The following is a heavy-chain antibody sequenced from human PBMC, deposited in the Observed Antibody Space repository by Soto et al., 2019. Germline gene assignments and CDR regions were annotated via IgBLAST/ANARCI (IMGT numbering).Heavy chain of an antibody. CDR1: GGSVTSGTFY. V-gene: IGHV4-61*01. J-gene: IGHJ5*02. CDR3: ARGDALNWFDP. Sequence: QLQLRESGPGLVKASETLSLTCTVSGGSVTSGTFYWTWVRQPPAKGLEWIGYVSYTGSTNYNPSLKSRVTISTDTSKNQFSLRLTSVTAADTAVYYCARGDALNWFDPWGKGTLVTVSS. CDR2: VSYTGST.